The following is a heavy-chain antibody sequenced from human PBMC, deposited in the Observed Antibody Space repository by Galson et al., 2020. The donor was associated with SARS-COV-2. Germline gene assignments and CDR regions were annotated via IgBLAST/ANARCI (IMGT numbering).Heavy chain of an antibody. J-gene: IGHJ4*02. CDR3: VRDKLGDKLGLDY. D-gene: IGHD3-10*01. CDR1: GSSSASTL. Sequence: GGPLRPPCAAPGSSSASTLMPWVRQAPGKGLEWGAVSSYDGAQQFNAESVKGRFTISRDNPKSTLHLQMNGLRVDDTAVYYCVRDKLGDKLGLDYWGQGTLVTVSS. V-gene: IGHV3-30*19. CDR2: SSYDGAQQ.